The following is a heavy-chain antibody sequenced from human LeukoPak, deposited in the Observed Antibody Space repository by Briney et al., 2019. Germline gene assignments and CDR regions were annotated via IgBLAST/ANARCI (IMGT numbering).Heavy chain of an antibody. CDR3: ARGITIFGVVIHYFDY. V-gene: IGHV1-2*02. J-gene: IGHJ4*02. Sequence: AASVKVSCKASGYTFTSYGISWVRQAPGQGLEWMGWINPNSGGTNYAQKFQGRVTMTRDTSISTAYMELSRLRSDDTAVYYCARGITIFGVVIHYFDYWGQGTLVTVSS. CDR2: INPNSGGT. D-gene: IGHD3-3*01. CDR1: GYTFTSYG.